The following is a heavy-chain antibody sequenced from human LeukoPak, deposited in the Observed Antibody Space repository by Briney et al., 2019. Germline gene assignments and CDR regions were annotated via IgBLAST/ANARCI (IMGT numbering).Heavy chain of an antibody. CDR2: IYYSGST. CDR1: GGSISSSSYY. J-gene: IGHJ3*02. CDR3: ARADEVDAFDI. V-gene: IGHV4-39*07. Sequence: SETLSLTCTVSGGSISSSSYYWGWIRQPPGKGLEWIGSIYYSGSTYYNPSLKSRVTISVDTSKNQFSLKLSSVTAADTAVYYCARADEVDAFDIWGQGTMVTVSS.